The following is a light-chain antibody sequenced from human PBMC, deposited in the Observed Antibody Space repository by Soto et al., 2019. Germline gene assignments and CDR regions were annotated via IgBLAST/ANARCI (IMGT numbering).Light chain of an antibody. CDR3: QQFDNWRWT. V-gene: IGKV3-15*01. CDR1: QSISGT. J-gene: IGKJ1*01. CDR2: GAS. Sequence: EIVLTQSPGTLSLSPGGRATLSCRASQSISGTLAWYQQTPGQAPRLLIYGASRRATGFPDKFRGSGSGTDFTLTISSLQSEDFAVYYCQQFDNWRWTFGQGTKVDIK.